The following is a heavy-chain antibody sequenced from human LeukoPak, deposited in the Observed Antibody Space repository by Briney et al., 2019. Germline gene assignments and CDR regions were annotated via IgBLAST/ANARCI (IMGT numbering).Heavy chain of an antibody. CDR1: GYTFTSYA. CDR2: INTNTGNP. D-gene: IGHD6-13*01. Sequence: ASVKVSCKASGYTFTSYAMNWVRQAPGQGLEWMGWINTNTGNPTYAQGFTGRFVFSLDTSVSTAYLQISSLKAEDTAVYYCARDTRPPGIAAADLDYWGQGTLVTVSS. CDR3: ARDTRPPGIAAADLDY. V-gene: IGHV7-4-1*02. J-gene: IGHJ4*02.